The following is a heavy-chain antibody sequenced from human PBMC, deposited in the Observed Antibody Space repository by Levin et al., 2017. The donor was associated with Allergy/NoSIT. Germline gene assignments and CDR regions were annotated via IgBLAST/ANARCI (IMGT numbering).Heavy chain of an antibody. CDR3: ARDHIVVVPAATRPYYYYMDV. Sequence: SVKVSCKASGGTFSSYAISWVRQAPGQGLEWMGGIIPIFGTANYAQKFQGRVTITADESTSTAYMELSSLRSEDTAVYYCARDHIVVVPAATRPYYYYMDVWGKGTTVTVSS. CDR2: IIPIFGTA. CDR1: GGTFSSYA. V-gene: IGHV1-69*13. J-gene: IGHJ6*03. D-gene: IGHD2-2*01.